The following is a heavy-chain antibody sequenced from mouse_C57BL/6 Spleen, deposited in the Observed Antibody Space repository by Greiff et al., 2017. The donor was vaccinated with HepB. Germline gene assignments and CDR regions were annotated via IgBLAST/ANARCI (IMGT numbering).Heavy chain of an antibody. CDR2: ISYDGSN. D-gene: IGHD2-1*01. CDR3: ACLSPVYYGNYVDDFDY. Sequence: DVKLQESGPGLVKPSQSLSLTCSVTGYSFTSGYYWNWIRQFPGNKLEWMGYISYDGSNNYNPSLKNRISITRDTSKNQFFLKFNSVTTEDTATYYWACLSPVYYGNYVDDFDYWGQGTTLTVSS. J-gene: IGHJ2*01. CDR1: GYSFTSGYY. V-gene: IGHV3-6*01.